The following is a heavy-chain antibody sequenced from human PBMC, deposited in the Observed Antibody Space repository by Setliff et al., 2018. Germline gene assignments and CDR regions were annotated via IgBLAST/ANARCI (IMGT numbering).Heavy chain of an antibody. V-gene: IGHV4-38-2*02. CDR3: AKDVGDGYGVDAYASGGFDI. CDR1: GYSISSAYY. D-gene: IGHD5-18*01. Sequence: PSETLSLTCAVSGYSISSAYYWGWIRQTPGKGLEWIGSIFHSGRSYYNPSLKSRVTMSVDTSKSQFSLKLSSVTAADTAVYYCAKDVGDGYGVDAYASGGFDIWGQGTLVTVSS. CDR2: IFHSGRS. J-gene: IGHJ3*02.